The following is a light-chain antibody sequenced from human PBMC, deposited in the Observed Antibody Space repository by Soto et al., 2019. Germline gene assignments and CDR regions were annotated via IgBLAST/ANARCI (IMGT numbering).Light chain of an antibody. CDR3: QQYSNWHRT. V-gene: IGKV3-15*01. Sequence: EIGMTQSPATLSVSPGDRATLSCRASQSVNIHLAWYQQRPGQAPRLLFYGASTRATGIPARFSASGSGTEFTLTISSLQSEDFAVYYCQQYSNWHRTFGQGTKV. J-gene: IGKJ1*01. CDR2: GAS. CDR1: QSVNIH.